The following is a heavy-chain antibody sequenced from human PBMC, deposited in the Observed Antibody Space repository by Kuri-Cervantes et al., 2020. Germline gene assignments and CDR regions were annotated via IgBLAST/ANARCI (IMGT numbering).Heavy chain of an antibody. CDR1: GFTFDDYA. CDR2: ISWNSGSI. Sequence: SLKISCAASGFTFDDYAMHWVRQAPGKGLEWVSGISWNSGSIGYADSVKGRFTISRDKDTLYLQMNSLRGEDTAVYYCARIDSYGDYWGQGTLVTVSS. D-gene: IGHD5-18*01. CDR3: ARIDSYGDY. J-gene: IGHJ4*02. V-gene: IGHV3-9*01.